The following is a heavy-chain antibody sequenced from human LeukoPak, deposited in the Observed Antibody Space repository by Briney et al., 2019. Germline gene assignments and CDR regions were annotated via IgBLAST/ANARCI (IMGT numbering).Heavy chain of an antibody. V-gene: IGHV4-34*01. CDR1: GGSFSGYY. J-gene: IGHJ4*02. Sequence: SETLSLTCAVYGGSFSGYYWSWIRQPPGKGLEWIGEINHSGNTNYNPSLKSRVTISVDTSKNQFSLKLSSVTAADTAVYYCARLPRGYSGFLDYWGQGTLVTVSS. CDR3: ARLPRGYSGFLDY. CDR2: INHSGNT. D-gene: IGHD5-12*01.